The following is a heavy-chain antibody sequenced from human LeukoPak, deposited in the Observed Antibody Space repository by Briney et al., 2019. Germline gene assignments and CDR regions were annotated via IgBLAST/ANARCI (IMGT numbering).Heavy chain of an antibody. J-gene: IGHJ6*02. V-gene: IGHV3-49*04. CDR3: SSGGLSEYYYYYGMDV. D-gene: IGHD3-16*01. CDR2: IRSEAYGGTT. Sequence: GGSLRLSSTAPGFTLGDYAMSWVRQAPGEGGEWVGFIRSEAYGGTTEYAVSVTGRFTISRDDSKSIAYLQMNSLKTEDTAVYYCSSGGLSEYYYYYGMDVWGQGTTVTVSS. CDR1: GFTLGDYA.